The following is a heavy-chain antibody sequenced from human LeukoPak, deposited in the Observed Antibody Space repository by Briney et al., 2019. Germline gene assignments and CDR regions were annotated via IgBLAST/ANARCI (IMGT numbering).Heavy chain of an antibody. Sequence: SETLSLTCTVSGGSISSYYWSWIRQPPGKGLEWIGDIYYSGSTNYNPSLKSRVTISVDTSKTQFSLKLSSVTAADTAVYYCARANYGAYYYYYYYMDVWGKGTTVTVSS. V-gene: IGHV4-59*01. CDR2: IYYSGST. D-gene: IGHD4-17*01. J-gene: IGHJ6*03. CDR3: ARANYGAYYYYYYYMDV. CDR1: GGSISSYY.